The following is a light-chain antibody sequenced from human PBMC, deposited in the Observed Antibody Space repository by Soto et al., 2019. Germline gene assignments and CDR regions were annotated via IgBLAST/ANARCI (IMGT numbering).Light chain of an antibody. J-gene: IGKJ1*01. CDR1: QSVSSSY. V-gene: IGKV3-20*01. CDR3: QQYSSSRT. Sequence: EVVMTQSPDTLSVSPGERATLSWRASQSVSSSYLAWYQQKPGQAPRLLIYGASSRATGIPVRFSGSGSETDFTLTITRLEPEDFAMYYCQQYSSSRTFGQGTKVDIK. CDR2: GAS.